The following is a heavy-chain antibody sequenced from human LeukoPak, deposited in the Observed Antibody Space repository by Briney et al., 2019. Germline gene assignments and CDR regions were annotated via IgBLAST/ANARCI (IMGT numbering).Heavy chain of an antibody. CDR2: IYYSGRDT. Sequence: SETLSLTCTVSGGSISSSSYYWSWIRQPPGKGLEWIAYIYYSGRDTNYSPSPKSRLTISVDTSKQQFSLSLRSVTAADTAVYYCARHPQGLRYFDNWGQGTLVIVSS. CDR1: GGSISSSSYY. CDR3: ARHPQGLRYFDN. J-gene: IGHJ4*02. V-gene: IGHV4-61*05.